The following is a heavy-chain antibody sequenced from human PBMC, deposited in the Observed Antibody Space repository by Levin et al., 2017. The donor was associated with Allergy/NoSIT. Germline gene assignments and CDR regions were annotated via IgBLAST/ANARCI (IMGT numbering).Heavy chain of an antibody. CDR1: GFTFDDYA. D-gene: IGHD6-13*01. Sequence: GGSLRLSCAASGFTFDDYAMHWVRQAPGKGLEWVSGISWNSRSIGYVDSVKGRFTVSRDNAKNSLYLQTSSLRAEDTALYYCVKGGSSNWYEEYFQHWGKGTLVTVSS. J-gene: IGHJ1*01. CDR2: ISWNSRSI. V-gene: IGHV3-9*01. CDR3: VKGGSSNWYEEYFQH.